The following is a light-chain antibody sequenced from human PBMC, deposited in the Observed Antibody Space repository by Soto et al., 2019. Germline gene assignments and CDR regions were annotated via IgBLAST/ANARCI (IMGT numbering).Light chain of an antibody. CDR2: AAS. Sequence: IQWTQSPSSLPASVGDRVTITCRASQGITTYLAWYQQKPGKAPKLLIYAASALQSGVPSRFSGSGSGTDFTLTISSLQPEDFATYYCLQINSYPYTVGQGTKVDIK. J-gene: IGKJ2*01. CDR3: LQINSYPYT. CDR1: QGITTY. V-gene: IGKV1-9*01.